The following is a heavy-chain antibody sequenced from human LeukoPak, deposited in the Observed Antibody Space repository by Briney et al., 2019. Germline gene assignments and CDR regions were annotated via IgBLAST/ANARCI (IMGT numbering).Heavy chain of an antibody. Sequence: GGSLRLSCAASGFTFSDYWIDWVRQAPGQGLEWVADINTDGSTTNYVESVRGRFTISRDNTRNSLSLQMNNLRDEDTAVYYCARNRGGQQFDCWGQGTLLTVSS. J-gene: IGHJ4*02. V-gene: IGHV3-7*01. CDR1: GFTFSDYW. CDR2: INTDGSTT. D-gene: IGHD3-10*01. CDR3: ARNRGGQQFDC.